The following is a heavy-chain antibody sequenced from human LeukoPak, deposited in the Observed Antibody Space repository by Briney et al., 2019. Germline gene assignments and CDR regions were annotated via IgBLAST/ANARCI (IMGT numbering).Heavy chain of an antibody. CDR3: AKGHSSSWYSDYFDY. V-gene: IGHV3-9*01. J-gene: IGHJ4*02. D-gene: IGHD6-13*01. Sequence: GRSLRLSCAASGFTFDDYAMHWARQAPGKGLEWVSGISWNSGSIGYADSVKGRFTISRDNAKNSLYLQMNSLRAEDTALYYCAKGHSSSWYSDYFDYWGQGTLVTVSS. CDR2: ISWNSGSI. CDR1: GFTFDDYA.